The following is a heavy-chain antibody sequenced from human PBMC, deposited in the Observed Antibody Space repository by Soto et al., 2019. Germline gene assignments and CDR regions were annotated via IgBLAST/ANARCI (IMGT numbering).Heavy chain of an antibody. CDR3: ASSGVTQIVLTGNGFDS. J-gene: IGHJ4*02. Sequence: LQLQQSGSGQVKPSETLSLTCAVSGGSVSSGGYSWSWIRQSPERGLEWLGYIYHTGNAYYTASFNTRFTISLDKSNNRSPLNLMSLPAADTAVYYSASSGVTQIVLTGNGFDSWGPGPLVTVPS. D-gene: IGHD3-9*01. CDR2: IYHTGNA. CDR1: GGSVSSGGYS. V-gene: IGHV4-30-2*06.